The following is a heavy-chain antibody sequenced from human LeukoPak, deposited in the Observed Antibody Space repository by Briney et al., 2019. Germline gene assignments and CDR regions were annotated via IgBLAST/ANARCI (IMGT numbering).Heavy chain of an antibody. CDR1: GYTFTSYG. D-gene: IGHD2-15*01. V-gene: IGHV1-2*02. J-gene: IGHJ4*02. Sequence: ASVKVSCKASGYTFTSYGISWVRQAPGQGLEWMGWINPNSGGTNYAQKFQGRVTMTRDTSISTAYMELSRLTSDDTAVYYCARDPPYSCSGGSCYPDYWGQGTLVTVSS. CDR2: INPNSGGT. CDR3: ARDPPYSCSGGSCYPDY.